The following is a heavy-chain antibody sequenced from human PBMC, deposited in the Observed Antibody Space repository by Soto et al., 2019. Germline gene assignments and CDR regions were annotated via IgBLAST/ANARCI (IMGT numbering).Heavy chain of an antibody. CDR1: GFTFSNYA. J-gene: IGHJ4*02. Sequence: QVQLVESGGGVVQPGRSLRLSCAASGFTFSNYAMHWVRQAPGKGLEWVAVISYDGSNKYYADSVKGRFTISRDNSKNTLYLQMNSLRAEDTAVYYCARDGWLDYWGQGTLVTASS. V-gene: IGHV3-30-3*01. CDR2: ISYDGSNK. D-gene: IGHD6-19*01. CDR3: ARDGWLDY.